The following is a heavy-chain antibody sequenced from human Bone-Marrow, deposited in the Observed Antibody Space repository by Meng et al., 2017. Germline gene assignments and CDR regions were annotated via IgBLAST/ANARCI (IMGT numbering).Heavy chain of an antibody. CDR1: GGSISSGSYY. Sequence: SETLSLTCTVSGGSISSGSYYWSWIRQPAGKGREWMGRIYTSGSTNYNPSLKSRVTMSVDTSKNQFSLKLSSVTAADTAVYYCARGGNRYDILTGSVPNACDIWGQGTMVTVSS. D-gene: IGHD3-9*01. CDR3: ARGGNRYDILTGSVPNACDI. V-gene: IGHV4-61*02. CDR2: IYTSGST. J-gene: IGHJ3*02.